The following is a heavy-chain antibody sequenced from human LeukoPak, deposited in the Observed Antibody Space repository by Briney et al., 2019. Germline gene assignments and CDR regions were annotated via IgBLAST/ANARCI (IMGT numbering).Heavy chain of an antibody. Sequence: PGRSLRLSCAASGFTFSSYAMHWVRQAPGKGLEWVAVISYDGSNKYYADSVKGRFTISRDNSKNTLYLQMNSLRAEDTAVYYRARDYDILTGPGYYYYYGMDVWGQGTTATVSS. V-gene: IGHV3-30-3*01. CDR2: ISYDGSNK. J-gene: IGHJ6*02. D-gene: IGHD3-9*01. CDR3: ARDYDILTGPGYYYYYGMDV. CDR1: GFTFSSYA.